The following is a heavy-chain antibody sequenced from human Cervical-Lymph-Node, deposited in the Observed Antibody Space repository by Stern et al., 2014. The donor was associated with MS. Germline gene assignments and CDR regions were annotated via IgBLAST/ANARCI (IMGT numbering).Heavy chain of an antibody. Sequence: EVQLVESGGGIVQPGGSLMISCVASGFNFRTYWMHWVRQGPGKGLEWVSRINGDGTVSTYADSLRGRFTISRTNANNTMSLQLDNLRVEDTAIYYCASAYRASWGQGTLVTVST. CDR1: GFNFRTYW. D-gene: IGHD1-1*01. CDR2: INGDGTVS. V-gene: IGHV3-74*02. J-gene: IGHJ4*02. CDR3: ASAYRAS.